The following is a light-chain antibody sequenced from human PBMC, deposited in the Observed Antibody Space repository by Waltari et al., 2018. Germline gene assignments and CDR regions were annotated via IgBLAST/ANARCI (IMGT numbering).Light chain of an antibody. Sequence: EIVLTHSPATLSVSPGERSTLSCRASQSFSNNLAWYQQKPGQAPRLLIYGASTRATGITARFSGSGSGTEFTLTISSLQSEDFAVYYCQQYNNWPPWTFGQGTKVEIK. CDR2: GAS. J-gene: IGKJ1*01. V-gene: IGKV3-15*01. CDR1: QSFSNN. CDR3: QQYNNWPPWT.